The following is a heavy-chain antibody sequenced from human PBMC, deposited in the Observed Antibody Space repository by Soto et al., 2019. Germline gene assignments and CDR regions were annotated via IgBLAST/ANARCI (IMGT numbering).Heavy chain of an antibody. V-gene: IGHV3-13*05. D-gene: IGHD3-10*01. CDR3: AIGPPRVRERTYYYRMDV. CDR1: GFTIRNYD. Sequence: EVQLVESGGGLAQPGGSLRLSCAASGFTIRNYDRHWVRQTTGNGLEWVSGIGDIDDPYYADSVKGRFTISREIAKNSLYLQMHGLLAGDSAVYYCAIGPPRVRERTYYYRMDVWGQGTTVTVSS. J-gene: IGHJ6*02. CDR2: IGDIDDP.